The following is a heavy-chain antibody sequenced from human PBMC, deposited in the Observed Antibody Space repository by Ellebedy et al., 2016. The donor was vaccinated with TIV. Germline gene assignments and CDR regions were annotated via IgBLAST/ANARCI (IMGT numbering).Heavy chain of an antibody. CDR1: GGSISSRTHY. Sequence: SETLSLTCTVSGGSISSRTHYWGWIRQPPGKGLEWIGSIYYSGSTYYNPSLKSRVTISVDTSKNQFSLKLSSVTAADTAVYYCARLMDYGPGYNWFDPWGQGTLVTVSS. J-gene: IGHJ5*02. V-gene: IGHV4-39*01. CDR2: IYYSGST. CDR3: ARLMDYGPGYNWFDP. D-gene: IGHD4-17*01.